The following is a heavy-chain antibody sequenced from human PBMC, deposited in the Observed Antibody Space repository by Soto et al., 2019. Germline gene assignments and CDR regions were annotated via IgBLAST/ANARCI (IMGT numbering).Heavy chain of an antibody. D-gene: IGHD6-13*01. CDR3: ARGGGSSWYPPYNWFDP. V-gene: IGHV4-34*01. CDR1: GGSFSGYY. Sequence: SETRSLTCAVYGGSFSGYYWSWIRQPPGKGLEWIGEINHSGSTNYNPSLKSRVTISVDTSKNQFSLKLSSVTAADTAVYYCARGGGSSWYPPYNWFDPWGQGTLVTVSS. CDR2: INHSGST. J-gene: IGHJ5*02.